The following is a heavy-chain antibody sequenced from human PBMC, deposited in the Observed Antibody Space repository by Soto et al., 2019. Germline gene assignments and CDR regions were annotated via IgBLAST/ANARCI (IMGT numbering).Heavy chain of an antibody. CDR2: IIPIFGSS. CDR3: FRAAAGEGTFNI. CDR1: GGSFSSSA. Sequence: VQLVQSGAEVKKPGSSVKVSCRVSGGSFSSSAISWVRQDPGQGLAWMGNIIPIFGSSKKSEKFQGRVTITADESTSTVYLELSSLTFEDTAVYFCFRAAAGEGTFNIWGQGTTVIVSS. D-gene: IGHD6-13*01. V-gene: IGHV1-69*15. J-gene: IGHJ3*02.